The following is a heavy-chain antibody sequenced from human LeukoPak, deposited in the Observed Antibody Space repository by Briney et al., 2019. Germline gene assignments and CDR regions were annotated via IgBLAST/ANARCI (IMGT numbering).Heavy chain of an antibody. D-gene: IGHD3-3*01. CDR1: GGSFSGYY. V-gene: IGHV4-34*01. Sequence: SSETLSLTCAVYGGSFSGYYWSWIRQPPGKGLEWIGEINHSGSTNYNPPLKSRVTISVDTSKNQFSLKLSSVTAADTAVYYCARHFGVTGAFDIWGQGTMVTVSS. CDR3: ARHFGVTGAFDI. J-gene: IGHJ3*02. CDR2: INHSGST.